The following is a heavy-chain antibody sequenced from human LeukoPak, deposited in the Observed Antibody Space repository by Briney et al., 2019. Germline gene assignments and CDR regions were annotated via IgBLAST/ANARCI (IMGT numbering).Heavy chain of an antibody. CDR1: GFTFSSYA. Sequence: PGRSLRLSCAASGFTFSSYAMNWVRQAPGKGLEWVAFISYDGSNKYYADSVKGRFTISRDNSRHTLSLQMNGLRADDTAVYYCAKGSAAARPYYFDSWGQGTLVAVSS. V-gene: IGHV3-30-3*01. CDR3: AKGSAAARPYYFDS. J-gene: IGHJ4*02. CDR2: ISYDGSNK. D-gene: IGHD6-6*01.